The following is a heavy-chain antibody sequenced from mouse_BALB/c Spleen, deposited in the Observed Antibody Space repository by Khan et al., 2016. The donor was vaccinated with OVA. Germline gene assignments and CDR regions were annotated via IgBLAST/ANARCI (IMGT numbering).Heavy chain of an antibody. Sequence: EVKLVESGGGLVKPGGSLKLSCAASGFTFSNYAMSWVSQSPEKRLEWVASISSGDSNYYPDSVKGRFTISRDNARNILYLQMSSLGSDDTSMYYCARAYWFAYWGQGTLVTVSA. CDR3: ARAYWFAY. J-gene: IGHJ3*01. CDR1: GFTFSNYA. CDR2: ISSGDSN. V-gene: IGHV5-6-5*01.